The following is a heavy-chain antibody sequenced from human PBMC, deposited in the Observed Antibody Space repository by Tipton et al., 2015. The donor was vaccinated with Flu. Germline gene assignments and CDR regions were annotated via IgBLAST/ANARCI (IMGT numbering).Heavy chain of an antibody. V-gene: IGHV3-53*01. J-gene: IGHJ6*02. D-gene: IGHD3-3*01. CDR3: ARGRVTIFGVVISYYGMDV. CDR1: GFTVSSNY. Sequence: SLRLSCAASGFTVSSNYMSWVRQAPGKGLEWVSVIYSGGSTYYADSVKGRFTISRDNSKNTLYLQMNSLRAEDTAVYYCARGRVTIFGVVISYYGMDVWGQGTTVTVSS. CDR2: IYSGGST.